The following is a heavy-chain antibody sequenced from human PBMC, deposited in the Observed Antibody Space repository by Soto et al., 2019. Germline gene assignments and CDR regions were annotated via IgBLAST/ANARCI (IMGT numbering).Heavy chain of an antibody. D-gene: IGHD6-13*01. V-gene: IGHV4-4*02. CDR2: IHHRGSP. J-gene: IGHJ3*02. CDR1: GGSISSSNW. CDR3: ARPWGAAAGSDAFDI. Sequence: QVQLQESGPGLVKPSGTLSLTCAVSGGSISSSNWWSWVRQPPGKGLEWIGEIHHRGSPNYNPSLKSRGTISVDKSKTQFSLKLSSVTAADTAVYYCARPWGAAAGSDAFDIWGQGTMVTVSS.